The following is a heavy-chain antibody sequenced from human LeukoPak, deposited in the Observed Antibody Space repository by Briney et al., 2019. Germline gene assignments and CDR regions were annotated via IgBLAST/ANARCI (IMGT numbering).Heavy chain of an antibody. CDR3: ARDRNDILTGYYTTYDAFDI. CDR2: IYTSGST. J-gene: IGHJ3*02. Sequence: SETLSLTCTVSGGSISPYYWSWIRQPAGKGLEWIGRIYTSGSTNYNPSLKSRVTISVDTSKNQFSLKLSSVTAADTAVYYCARDRNDILTGYYTTYDAFDIWGQGTMVTVSS. V-gene: IGHV4-4*07. D-gene: IGHD3-9*01. CDR1: GGSISPYY.